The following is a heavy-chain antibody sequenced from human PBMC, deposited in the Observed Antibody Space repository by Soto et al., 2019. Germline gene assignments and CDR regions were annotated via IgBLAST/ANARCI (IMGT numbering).Heavy chain of an antibody. Sequence: SETLSLTCAVSGGSISSGGYSWSWIRQPPGKGLEWIGYIYHSGSTYYNPSLKSRVTISVDRSKNQFSLRLSSVTAADTAVYYCARAHYGDYGYGMDVWGQGTTVTVS. CDR3: ARAHYGDYGYGMDV. V-gene: IGHV4-30-2*01. CDR1: GGSISSGGYS. J-gene: IGHJ6*02. D-gene: IGHD4-17*01. CDR2: IYHSGST.